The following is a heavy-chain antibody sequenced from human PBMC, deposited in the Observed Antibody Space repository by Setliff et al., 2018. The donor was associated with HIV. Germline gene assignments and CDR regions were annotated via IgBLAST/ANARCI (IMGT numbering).Heavy chain of an antibody. J-gene: IGHJ3*02. CDR2: INPTGGST. V-gene: IGHV1-46*01. CDR1: GYSFTNHY. D-gene: IGHD5-12*01. CDR3: ASAGAWQRNALGI. Sequence: ASVKVSCKPSGYSFTNHYMHWVRQAPGQGLEWMGVINPTGGSTRNTQKFQGRVAMTRDTSTSTVYMELSSLRSEDTAVYYCASAGAWQRNALGIWGQGTMVTVS.